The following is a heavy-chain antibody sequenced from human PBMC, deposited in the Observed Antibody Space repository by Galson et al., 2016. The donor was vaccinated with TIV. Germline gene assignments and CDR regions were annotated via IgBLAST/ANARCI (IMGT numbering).Heavy chain of an antibody. CDR2: IYDSGAT. D-gene: IGHD2/OR15-2a*01. CDR1: GAFINNYY. Sequence: ETLSLTCTVSGAFINNYYWSWIRQSPGKGLEWIAYIYDSGATNSNPSLKSRVTMSVDTSQNQFSLKLSSVTSADTAVYYCARIIVPTSIEDYYYYMDVWGKGTTVTVSS. J-gene: IGHJ6*03. CDR3: ARIIVPTSIEDYYYYMDV. V-gene: IGHV4-59*01.